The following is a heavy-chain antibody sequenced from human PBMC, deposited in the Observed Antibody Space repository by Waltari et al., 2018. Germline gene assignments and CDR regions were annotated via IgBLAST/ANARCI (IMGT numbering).Heavy chain of an antibody. CDR2: IYHSGST. CDR1: GYSISSGYY. D-gene: IGHD3-22*01. J-gene: IGHJ4*02. CDR3: ARRGDYYDSSGYYPSVDY. Sequence: QVQLQESGPGLVKPSETLSLTCAVSGYSISSGYYWGWIRQPPGKGLEWIGSIYHSGSTNENPSLKSRVTISVDTSKNQFSLKLSSVTAADTAVYYCARRGDYYDSSGYYPSVDYWGQGTLVTVSS. V-gene: IGHV4-38-2*01.